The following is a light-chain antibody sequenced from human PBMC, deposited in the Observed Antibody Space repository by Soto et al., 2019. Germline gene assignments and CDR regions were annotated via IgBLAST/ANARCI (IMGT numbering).Light chain of an antibody. Sequence: EIVLTQSPGTLSLFPGERATLSCRATQSVSSNYLAWYQQKPGQAPRLLIYIASSRATGIPDRFSGSGSGTDFTLTISRLKPEDFAVYYCQQYGTSPWTFGQGTKVEIK. V-gene: IGKV3-20*01. CDR2: IAS. CDR1: QSVSSNY. J-gene: IGKJ1*01. CDR3: QQYGTSPWT.